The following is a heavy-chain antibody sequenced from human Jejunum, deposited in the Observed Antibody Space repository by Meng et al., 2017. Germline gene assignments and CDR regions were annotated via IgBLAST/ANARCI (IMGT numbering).Heavy chain of an antibody. CDR1: GDRVSSNDAA. CDR2: TYFRSKWYY. D-gene: IGHD3-10*01. V-gene: IGHV6-1*01. CDR3: TRARAYGSAYSWFDP. J-gene: IGHJ5*02. Sequence: QAQLQQPGPGLVKPSQTLSLTCAISGDRVSSNDAAWNWIRQSPSRGLEWLGRTYFRSKWYYDYEVSVRGRITINADTSKNHFSLHLNSVTPEDTAVYFCTRARAYGSAYSWFDPWGQGSLVTVSS.